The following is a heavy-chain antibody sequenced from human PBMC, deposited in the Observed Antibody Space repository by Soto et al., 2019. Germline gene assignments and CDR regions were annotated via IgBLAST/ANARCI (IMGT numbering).Heavy chain of an antibody. CDR2: IQQDGSET. Sequence: EVQLVESGGGLVQPGGSLRLSCAASGITFSSYWMSWVRQAPGKGLEWVANIQQDGSETYYVDSVKGRFTISRDNAKNSVYLQMNSLRAEDTAVYYCARDKEGTSSTRFDYWGQGTLVTVSS. CDR1: GITFSSYW. J-gene: IGHJ4*02. CDR3: ARDKEGTSSTRFDY. D-gene: IGHD1-1*01. V-gene: IGHV3-7*01.